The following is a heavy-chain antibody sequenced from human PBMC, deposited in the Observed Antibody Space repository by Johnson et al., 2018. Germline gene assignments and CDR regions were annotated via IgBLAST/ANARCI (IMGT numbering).Heavy chain of an antibody. CDR3: ARGGRLDAFHR. CDR1: GFTFTYAW. CDR2: IKSKNDGGTL. Sequence: VQLVESGGGLVEXGGSLRLSCAASGFTFTYAWMNWVRQPPGKGLEWVGRIKSKNDGGTLEYAAPVKGRFTISRDDSVNMLYLQMNSLKIEDTTVYYCARGGRLDAFHRWGQGTMVTVAS. V-gene: IGHV3-15*07. J-gene: IGHJ3*02.